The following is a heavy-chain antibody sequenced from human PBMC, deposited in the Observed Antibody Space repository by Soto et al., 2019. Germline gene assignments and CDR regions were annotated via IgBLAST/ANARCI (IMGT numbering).Heavy chain of an antibody. CDR3: ANNGLHFRYCSTSTCYYIDY. D-gene: IGHD2-2*01. Sequence: EVQLLESGGDLVQPGGSLRLSCAASGFTFSSYAMSWVRQAPGKGLEWVSGIRGSGGRTYYADSVKGRFTISRDNSKNTLYLKMNSMRAEDTAVYYCANNGLHFRYCSTSTCYYIDYWGQGTLVTVSS. CDR2: IRGSGGRT. CDR1: GFTFSSYA. J-gene: IGHJ4*02. V-gene: IGHV3-23*01.